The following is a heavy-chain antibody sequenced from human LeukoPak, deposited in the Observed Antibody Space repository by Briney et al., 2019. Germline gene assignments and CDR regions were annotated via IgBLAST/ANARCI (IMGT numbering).Heavy chain of an antibody. Sequence: GGSLRLSCAASGFTFSSYGMHWVRQGPGKGLEWVAFIRYDGSNKHYADSVKGRFTISRDNSKNTVYLQMNSLRAEDTAVYYCARDGNNYYYYMDVWGKGTTVTVSS. CDR1: GFTFSSYG. CDR3: ARDGNNYYYYMDV. V-gene: IGHV3-30*02. CDR2: IRYDGSNK. D-gene: IGHD1-1*01. J-gene: IGHJ6*03.